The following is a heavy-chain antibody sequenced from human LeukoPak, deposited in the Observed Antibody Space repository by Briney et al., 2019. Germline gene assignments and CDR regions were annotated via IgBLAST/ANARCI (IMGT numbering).Heavy chain of an antibody. Sequence: GGSLRLSCAASGFTFSSYGMHWVRQAPGKGLEWVAFIRYDGSNKYYADSVKGRFTISRDNAKNSLYLQMNSLRAEDTAVYYCARDHSSGYYYFDYWGQGTLVTVSS. D-gene: IGHD3-22*01. V-gene: IGHV3-30*02. CDR3: ARDHSSGYYYFDY. J-gene: IGHJ4*02. CDR1: GFTFSSYG. CDR2: IRYDGSNK.